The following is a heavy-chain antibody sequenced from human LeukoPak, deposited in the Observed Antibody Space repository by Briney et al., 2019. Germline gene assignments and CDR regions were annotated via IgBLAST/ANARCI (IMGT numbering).Heavy chain of an antibody. Sequence: PGGSLRLSCAASGFTFSTYSMNWVRQAPGKGLEWVSSISSSSSYIYYADSVKGRFTISRDNAKNSLYLQMNSLRAEDTAVYYCARDQCSSTRCYGPDAFDIWGQRTMVTVPS. J-gene: IGHJ3*02. CDR2: ISSSSSYI. D-gene: IGHD2-2*01. CDR3: ARDQCSSTRCYGPDAFDI. CDR1: GFTFSTYS. V-gene: IGHV3-21*01.